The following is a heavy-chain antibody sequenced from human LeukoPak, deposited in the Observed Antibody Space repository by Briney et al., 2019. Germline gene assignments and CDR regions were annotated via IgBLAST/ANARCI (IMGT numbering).Heavy chain of an antibody. D-gene: IGHD5-24*01. CDR2: IIPIFGTA. CDR3: AKHLFRRDLVTSGPFDY. CDR1: GGTFSSYA. Sequence: SVKVSCKASGGTFSSYAISWVRQAPGQGLEWMGGIIPIFGTANYAQKFQGRVTITTDESTSTAYMELSSLRSEDTAVYYCAKHLFRRDLVTSGPFDYWGQGTLVTVSS. J-gene: IGHJ4*02. V-gene: IGHV1-69*05.